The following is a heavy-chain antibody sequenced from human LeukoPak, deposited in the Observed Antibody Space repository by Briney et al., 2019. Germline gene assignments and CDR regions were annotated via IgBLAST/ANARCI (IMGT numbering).Heavy chain of an antibody. CDR3: AKEAGFGIVVVPAAYTD. CDR1: GFTFSSYA. CDR2: ISGSGGST. Sequence: PGGSLRLSCAASGFTFSSYAMSWVRQAPGKGLEWVSAISGSGGSTYYADSVKGRFTISRDNSKNTLYLQMSSLRAEDTAVYYCAKEAGFGIVVVPAAYTDWGQGTLVTVSS. J-gene: IGHJ4*02. V-gene: IGHV3-23*01. D-gene: IGHD2-2*01.